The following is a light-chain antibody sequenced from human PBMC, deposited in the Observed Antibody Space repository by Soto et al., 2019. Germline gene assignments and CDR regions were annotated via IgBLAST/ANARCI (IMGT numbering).Light chain of an antibody. V-gene: IGLV2-14*01. CDR3: NSYTTSSTLGV. Sequence: QSALTQPASVSGSPGQSITISCTGTSSDVGSYNRVSWYQQPPGTAPKLMIYEVSNRPSGVSIRFSGSKSGNTAYLTISGLQAEDEADYFCNSYTTSSTLGVFGTGTKVTVL. CDR1: SSDVGSYNR. CDR2: EVS. J-gene: IGLJ1*01.